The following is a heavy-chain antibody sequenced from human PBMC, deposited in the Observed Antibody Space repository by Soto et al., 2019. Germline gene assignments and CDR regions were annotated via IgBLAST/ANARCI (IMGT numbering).Heavy chain of an antibody. V-gene: IGHV3-30*18. CDR2: ISYDGSNK. CDR1: GFTFSSYG. Sequence: QVQLVESGGGVVQPGRSLRLSCAASGFTFSSYGMHWVRQAPGKGLEWVAVISYDGSNKYYADSVKGRLTISRDNSKNTRYLQMNSLTAEDTAVYYCAKDVVVGATTGLGDYYYYYGMDVWGQGTTVTVSS. D-gene: IGHD1-26*01. J-gene: IGHJ6*02. CDR3: AKDVVVGATTGLGDYYYYYGMDV.